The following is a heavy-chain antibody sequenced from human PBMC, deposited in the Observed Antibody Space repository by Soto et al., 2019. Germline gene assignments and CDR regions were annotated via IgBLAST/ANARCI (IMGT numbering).Heavy chain of an antibody. CDR1: GFTFSSYS. CDR2: ISSSSSYI. CDR3: ASAGVVGPAAINWFAP. J-gene: IGHJ5*02. Sequence: EVQLVESGGGLVKPGGSLRLSCAASGFTFSSYSMNWVRQAPGKGLEWVSSISSSSSYIDYADSVKGRFTISRDNAKKSMYQKMKSMRAEATAVYYCASAGVVGPAAINWFAPWRQGTLVTVYS. D-gene: IGHD2-2*01. V-gene: IGHV3-21*01.